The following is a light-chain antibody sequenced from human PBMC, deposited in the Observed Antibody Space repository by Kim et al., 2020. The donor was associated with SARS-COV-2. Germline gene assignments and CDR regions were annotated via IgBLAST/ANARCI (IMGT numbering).Light chain of an antibody. CDR2: DAS. Sequence: SPGERATLSCRASQSVSSYLAWYQQKPGQAPRLLIYDASNRATGIPARFSGSGSGTDFTLTISSLEPEDFAVYYCQQSSNWPPITFGQGTRLEIK. J-gene: IGKJ5*01. CDR1: QSVSSY. V-gene: IGKV3-11*01. CDR3: QQSSNWPPIT.